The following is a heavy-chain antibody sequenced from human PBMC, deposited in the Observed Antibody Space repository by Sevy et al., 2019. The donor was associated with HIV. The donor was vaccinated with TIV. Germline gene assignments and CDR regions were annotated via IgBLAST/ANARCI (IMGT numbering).Heavy chain of an antibody. D-gene: IGHD6-19*01. CDR2: ISYDGSNK. CDR1: GFTFSSYG. J-gene: IGHJ5*02. CDR3: AKGGQWLVRDWFDP. Sequence: GGSLRLSCAASGFTFSSYGMHWVRQAPGKGLDRVTVISYDGSNKYYADSVKGRFTISRDNSKNTLYLQMNSLRVEDTAVYYCAKGGQWLVRDWFDPWGQGTLVTVSS. V-gene: IGHV3-30*18.